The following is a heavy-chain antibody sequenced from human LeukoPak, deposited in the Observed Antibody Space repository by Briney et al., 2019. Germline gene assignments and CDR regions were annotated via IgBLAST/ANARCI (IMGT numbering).Heavy chain of an antibody. CDR1: GFTFSSYG. V-gene: IGHV3-33*01. CDR3: ARDQKSDGIQVGATFYFDY. CDR2: IWYDGSNK. Sequence: GGSLRLSCAASGFTFSSYGMHWVRQAPGKGLEWVAVIWYDGSNKYYADSVKGRFTISRDNSKNTLYLQMNSLRAEDTAVYYCARDQKSDGIQVGATFYFDYWGQGTLVTVSS. D-gene: IGHD1-26*01. J-gene: IGHJ4*02.